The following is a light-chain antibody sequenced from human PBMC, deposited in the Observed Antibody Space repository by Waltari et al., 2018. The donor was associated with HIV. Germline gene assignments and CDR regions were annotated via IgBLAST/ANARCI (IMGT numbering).Light chain of an antibody. CDR3: HSRDTSTSHVL. CDR1: SLRTFD. CDR2: GKD. V-gene: IGLV3-19*01. Sequence: SSELTQDPAVSVALGQSVKVTCQGDSLRTFDASWYQLKPGQAPLLVIYGKDVRPSGIPDRFSGSSSGNTSVLTITRAQADDEADYYCHSRDTSTSHVLFGGGTSLTVL. J-gene: IGLJ2*01.